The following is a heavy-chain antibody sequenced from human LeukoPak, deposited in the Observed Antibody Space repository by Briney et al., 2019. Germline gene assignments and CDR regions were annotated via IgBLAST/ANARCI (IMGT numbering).Heavy chain of an antibody. J-gene: IGHJ5*02. CDR3: ARVRRIAHNWFDP. V-gene: IGHV5-51*01. D-gene: IGHD6-13*01. CDR1: GYSFTFYW. CDR2: IYPGDSDT. Sequence: GESLKISCKGSGYSFTFYWIGWVRQMPGKGLEWMGIIYPGDSDTRYSPSFQGQVTISADKSISTAYLQWSSLKVSDTAMYYCARVRRIAHNWFDPWGQGTLVTVSS.